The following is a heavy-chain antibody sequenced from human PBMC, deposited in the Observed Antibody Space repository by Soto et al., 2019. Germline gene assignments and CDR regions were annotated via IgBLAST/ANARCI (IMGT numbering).Heavy chain of an antibody. CDR2: IKEDGSEK. CDR3: ARASTYYDILTGYYPYGMDV. V-gene: IGHV3-7*05. CDR1: GFTFSTYW. J-gene: IGHJ6*02. D-gene: IGHD3-9*01. Sequence: SGGSLRLSCEASGFTFSTYWMSWVRQAPGKGLEWVANIKEDGSEKCYVDSVKGRFTISRDNAKNSLYLQMNSLRAEDTAVYYCARASTYYDILTGYYPYGMDVWGQGTTVTVSS.